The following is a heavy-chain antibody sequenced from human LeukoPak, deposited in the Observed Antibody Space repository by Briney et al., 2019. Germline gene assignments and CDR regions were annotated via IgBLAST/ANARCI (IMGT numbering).Heavy chain of an antibody. D-gene: IGHD1-26*01. CDR3: ARDVARLWEPGDYYYYGMDV. V-gene: IGHV1-2*02. CDR2: ISPNSGGT. CDR1: GFTFSGYY. J-gene: IGHJ6*02. Sequence: ASVKVSCKASGFTFSGYYMHWVRQAPGQGLEWMAWISPNSGGTNYVQKFQGRVTVTRDTSISTDYMELRSLRSDDTAVYYCARDVARLWEPGDYYYYGMDVWGQGTTVTVSS.